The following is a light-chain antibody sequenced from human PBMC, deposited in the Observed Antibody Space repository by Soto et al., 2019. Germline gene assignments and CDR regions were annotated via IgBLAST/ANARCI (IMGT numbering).Light chain of an antibody. CDR2: AAS. V-gene: IGKV1-12*02. CDR3: QRADSFPST. J-gene: IGKJ5*01. CDR1: QGIGSS. Sequence: DIQMTPSPSSVSSTVRDRVTNTCRASQGIGSSLAWYQQKPGKAPNLLIYAASSLQSGVPSRFSGSGSGADFTLTISSLQSEDFATYYCQRADSFPSTFGQGTRLEIK.